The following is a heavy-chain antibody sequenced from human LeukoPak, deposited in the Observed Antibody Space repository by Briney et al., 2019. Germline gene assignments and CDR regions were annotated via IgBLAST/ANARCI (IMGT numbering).Heavy chain of an antibody. CDR2: ISGSDGSA. J-gene: IGHJ4*02. D-gene: IGHD5-24*01. Sequence: PGGSLRLSCAASGFTFSSYGMSWVRQAPGMGLEWVSPISGSDGSAYYADSVKGRFTISRDNSRNTLYLQMNSLRAEDTAVYYCAKVGVGEMATIRWFFDYWGQGTLVTVSS. V-gene: IGHV3-23*01. CDR3: AKVGVGEMATIRWFFDY. CDR1: GFTFSSYG.